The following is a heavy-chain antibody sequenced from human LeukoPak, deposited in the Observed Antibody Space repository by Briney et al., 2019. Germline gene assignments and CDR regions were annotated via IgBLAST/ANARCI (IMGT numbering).Heavy chain of an antibody. V-gene: IGHV4-61*08. CDR3: ARNNDGSGYYGYYFDH. Sequence: PSETLSLTCTVSGGSVSSAGFFCSWIRQPPGKGLEYIGYIYYSGSTNYNPSLKGRVTISVDTSKNQFSLKLSSVTAADTAVYYCARNNDGSGYYGYYFDHWGQGTLVTVSS. D-gene: IGHD3-22*01. CDR2: IYYSGST. CDR1: GGSVSSAGFF. J-gene: IGHJ4*02.